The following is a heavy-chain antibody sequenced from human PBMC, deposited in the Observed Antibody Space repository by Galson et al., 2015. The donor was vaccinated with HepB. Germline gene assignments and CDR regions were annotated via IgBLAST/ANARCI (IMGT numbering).Heavy chain of an antibody. D-gene: IGHD3-22*01. CDR3: ARDYYDSSGPSAEYFQH. CDR1: GYTFIEYY. Sequence: SVKVSCKASGYTFIEYYVHWVRQAPGQGLEWMGWINPKSGGTNYAQKFQGKVSMTRDTSINTAYMELSRLRSDDTAVYYRARDYYDSSGPSAEYFQHWGQGTLVTVSS. J-gene: IGHJ1*01. CDR2: INPKSGGT. V-gene: IGHV1-2*02.